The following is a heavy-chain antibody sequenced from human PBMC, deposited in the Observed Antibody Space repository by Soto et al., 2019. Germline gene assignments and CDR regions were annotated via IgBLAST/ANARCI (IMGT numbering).Heavy chain of an antibody. Sequence: GCLRLSCAASGFTFSSYGMHWVRQAPGKGLEWVAVIWYDGSNKYYADSVKGRFTISRDNSKNTLYLQMNSLRAEDTAVYYCARDRPQDYDFWSGYPYNWFDPWGQGTLVTVSS. CDR3: ARDRPQDYDFWSGYPYNWFDP. D-gene: IGHD3-3*01. CDR2: IWYDGSNK. V-gene: IGHV3-33*01. CDR1: GFTFSSYG. J-gene: IGHJ5*02.